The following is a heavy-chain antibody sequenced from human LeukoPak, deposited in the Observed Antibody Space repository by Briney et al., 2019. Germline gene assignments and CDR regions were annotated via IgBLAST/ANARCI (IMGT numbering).Heavy chain of an antibody. CDR3: ARVGWVTPFDY. V-gene: IGHV4-30-2*01. D-gene: IGHD6-19*01. CDR1: GGSISSGGYY. J-gene: IGHJ4*02. CDR2: IYHSGST. Sequence: PSQTLSLTCTVSGGSISSGGYYWSWIRQPPGKGLEWIGYIYHSGSTYYNPSLKSRVTMSVDRSKNQFSLKLSSVTAADTAVYYCARVGWVTPFDYWGQGTLVTVSS.